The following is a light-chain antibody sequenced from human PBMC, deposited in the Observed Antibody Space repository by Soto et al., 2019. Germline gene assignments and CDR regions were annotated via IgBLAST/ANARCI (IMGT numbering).Light chain of an antibody. CDR1: QSVSSY. CDR3: QQRSNWPLT. V-gene: IGKV3-11*01. CDR2: DAS. Sequence: EIVLTQSPATLSLSPGERATLSCRASQSVSSYLAWYQQKPGQAHRLLIYDASNRATGIPARFSGSGSGTDFPLTISGLEPEDFAVYYCQQRSNWPLTFGGGTQVAIK. J-gene: IGKJ4*01.